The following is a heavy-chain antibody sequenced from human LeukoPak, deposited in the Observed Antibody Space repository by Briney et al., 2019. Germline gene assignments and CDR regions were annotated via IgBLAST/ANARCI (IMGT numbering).Heavy chain of an antibody. CDR3: AALTGVAADY. CDR2: INHSGST. Sequence: SETLSLTCAVYGGSFSGYYWSWIRQPPGKGLEWIGEINHSGSTNYNPSLKSRVTISVDTSKNQFSLKLSSVTAADTAAYYCAALTGVAADYWGQGTLVTVSS. D-gene: IGHD7-27*01. J-gene: IGHJ4*02. V-gene: IGHV4-34*01. CDR1: GGSFSGYY.